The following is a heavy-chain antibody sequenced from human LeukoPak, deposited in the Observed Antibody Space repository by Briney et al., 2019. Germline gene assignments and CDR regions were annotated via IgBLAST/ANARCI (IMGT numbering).Heavy chain of an antibody. J-gene: IGHJ6*03. CDR3: ARGKDYYGSGSYYNYYYYYMDV. D-gene: IGHD3-10*01. V-gene: IGHV4-39*07. Sequence: SETLSLTCTVSGGSISSSSYYWGWIRQPPGKGLEWIGSIYYSGSTYYNPSLKSRVTISVDTSKNQFSLKLSSVTAADTAVYYCARGKDYYGSGSYYNYYYYYMDVWGKGTTVTVSS. CDR1: GGSISSSSYY. CDR2: IYYSGST.